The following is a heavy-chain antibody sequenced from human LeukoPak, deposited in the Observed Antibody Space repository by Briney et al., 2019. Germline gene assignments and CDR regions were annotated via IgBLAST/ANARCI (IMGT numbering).Heavy chain of an antibody. CDR1: GFTFSSYG. CDR2: IWYDGSNK. Sequence: GGSLRLSCAASGFTFSSYGMHWVRQAPGKGLEWGAVIWYDGSNKYYADSVKGRFTISRDNSKNTLYLQMNSLRAEDTAVYYCARGAEVAAADLDYWGQGTLVTVSS. CDR3: ARGAEVAAADLDY. V-gene: IGHV3-33*01. D-gene: IGHD6-13*01. J-gene: IGHJ4*02.